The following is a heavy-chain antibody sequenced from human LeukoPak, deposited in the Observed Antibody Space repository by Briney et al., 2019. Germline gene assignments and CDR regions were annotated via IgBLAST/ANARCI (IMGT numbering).Heavy chain of an antibody. CDR2: ISYDGSNK. V-gene: IGHV3-30-3*01. CDR1: GFTFSSYA. D-gene: IGHD3-3*01. J-gene: IGHJ6*02. Sequence: GGSLRLSCAASGFTFSSYAMHWVRQAPGKGLEWVEVISYDGSNKYYADSVKGRFTISRGNSKNTLYLQMNSLRAEDTAVYYCARVTPYYDFWSGWLHDYYYYGMDVWGQGTTVTVSS. CDR3: ARVTPYYDFWSGWLHDYYYYGMDV.